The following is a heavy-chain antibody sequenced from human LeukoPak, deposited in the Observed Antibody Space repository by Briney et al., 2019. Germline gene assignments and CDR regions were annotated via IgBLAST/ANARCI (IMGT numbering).Heavy chain of an antibody. Sequence: SETLSLTCTVSGGSISSGGYYWRWIRQHPGKGLEWIGYIYYSGSTYYNPSLKSRVTISVDTSKNQFSLKLSSVTAADTAVYYCARGHQFGPIFNYGGKGVGFDYWGQGTLVTVSS. CDR3: ARGHQFGPIFNYGGKGVGFDY. CDR1: GGSISSGGYY. D-gene: IGHD4-23*01. V-gene: IGHV4-31*03. J-gene: IGHJ4*02. CDR2: IYYSGST.